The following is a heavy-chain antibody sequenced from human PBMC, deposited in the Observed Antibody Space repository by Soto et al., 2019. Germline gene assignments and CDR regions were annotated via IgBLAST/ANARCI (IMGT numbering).Heavy chain of an antibody. CDR2: ISGSGGST. J-gene: IGHJ4*02. Sequence: GWSLRLSCAASGFTFSSYAMSWVRQAPGKGLEWVSAISGSGGSTYYADSVKGRFTISRDNSKNTLYLQMNSLRAEDTAVYYCAKGGYSGYGGNYWGQGTMVTVSS. CDR3: AKGGYSGYGGNY. CDR1: GFTFSSYA. D-gene: IGHD5-12*01. V-gene: IGHV3-23*01.